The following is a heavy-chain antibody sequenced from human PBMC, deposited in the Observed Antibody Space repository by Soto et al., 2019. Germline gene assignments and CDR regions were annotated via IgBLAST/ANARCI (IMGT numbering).Heavy chain of an antibody. CDR1: GGTFSSYA. V-gene: IGHV1-69*13. CDR2: IIPIFGTA. Sequence: SVKVSCKASGGTFSSYAISWLRQAPGQGLEWMGGIIPIFGTANYAQKFQGRVTITADESTSTAYMELSSLRSEDTAVYYCARVVFSSSSSRRDDAFDIWGQGTMVTVSS. D-gene: IGHD6-6*01. J-gene: IGHJ3*02. CDR3: ARVVFSSSSSRRDDAFDI.